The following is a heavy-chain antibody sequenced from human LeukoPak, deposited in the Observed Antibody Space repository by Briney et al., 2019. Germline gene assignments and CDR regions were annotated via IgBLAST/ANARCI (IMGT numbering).Heavy chain of an antibody. CDR1: GGSFSGYY. CDR3: ARGRSPYCSSTSCYKDYFDY. Sequence: SETLSLTCAVYGGSFSGYYWSWIRQPPGKGLEWIGEIYHSGSTNYNPSLKSRVTISVDTSKNQFSLKLSSVTAADTAVYYCARGRSPYCSSTSCYKDYFDYWGQGTLVTVSS. J-gene: IGHJ4*02. D-gene: IGHD2-2*02. CDR2: IYHSGST. V-gene: IGHV4-34*01.